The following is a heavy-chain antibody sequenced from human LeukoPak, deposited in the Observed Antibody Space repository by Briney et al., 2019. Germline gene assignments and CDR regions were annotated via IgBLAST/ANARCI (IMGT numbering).Heavy chain of an antibody. CDR2: ISYDGSNK. CDR3: AKEALVTGYSSSLGS. Sequence: GGSLRLSCEASGFSFSSYGMHWVRQAPGKGLKWVAVISYDGSNKYYVDSVKGRFTISRDNSKNTLYVQMNSLRAEDTAVYYCAKEALVTGYSSSLGSWGQGTLVTVSS. J-gene: IGHJ4*02. D-gene: IGHD6-13*01. CDR1: GFSFSSYG. V-gene: IGHV3-30*18.